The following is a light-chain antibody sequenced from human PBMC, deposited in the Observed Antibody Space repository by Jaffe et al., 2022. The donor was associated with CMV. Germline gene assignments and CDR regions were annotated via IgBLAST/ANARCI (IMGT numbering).Light chain of an antibody. J-gene: IGKJ1*01. CDR1: QIFSSTY. V-gene: IGKV3-20*01. CDR3: QRYGSSPPWT. CDR2: GAF. Sequence: EIVLAQSPGTLSLSPGERATLSCRASQIFSSTYLAWYQQKFGQSPRLLIYGAFNRATGVPDRFSGSGSGTDFTLTISRLEPEDAAVYYCQRYGSSPPWTFGQGTKVEIK.